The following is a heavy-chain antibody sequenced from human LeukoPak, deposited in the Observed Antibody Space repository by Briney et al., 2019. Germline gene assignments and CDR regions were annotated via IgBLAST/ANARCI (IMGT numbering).Heavy chain of an antibody. D-gene: IGHD5-18*01. CDR1: GFTFSTYW. Sequence: GWSLRLSCAASGFTFSTYWMYWFRQAPGRGLVWVSRINGDGTSTSYADSVKGRFTISRDNAENTLYLQMNSLRAEDTAVYYCARSGGYNRLDYWGQGTLVTVSS. J-gene: IGHJ4*02. CDR2: INGDGTST. V-gene: IGHV3-74*01. CDR3: ARSGGYNRLDY.